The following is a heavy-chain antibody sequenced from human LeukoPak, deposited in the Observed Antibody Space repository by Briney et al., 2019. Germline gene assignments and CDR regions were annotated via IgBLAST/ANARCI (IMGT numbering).Heavy chain of an antibody. Sequence: GGSLRLSCAASGFTFSSYAMSWVRQAPGKGLEWVSATSGSGGSTYYADSVKGRFTISRDSSKNTLYLQMNSLRAEDTAVYYCAKDYEEWLLPPDAFDIWGQGTMVTVSS. D-gene: IGHD3-3*01. CDR2: TSGSGGST. J-gene: IGHJ3*02. CDR3: AKDYEEWLLPPDAFDI. CDR1: GFTFSSYA. V-gene: IGHV3-23*01.